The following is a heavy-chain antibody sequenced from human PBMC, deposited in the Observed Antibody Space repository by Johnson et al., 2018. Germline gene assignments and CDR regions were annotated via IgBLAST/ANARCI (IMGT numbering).Heavy chain of an antibody. Sequence: QPVESGGGLVQPGGSLRLSCAASGFTFSTYAMHWVRQAPGKGLASVSTISRNGDSTYYANAVKGRFTISRDNSKNTLYLQMASLRAEDMAVYYCARDTSGYSYEYIQYWGQGTLVTVSS. V-gene: IGHV3-64*01. J-gene: IGHJ1*01. CDR3: ARDTSGYSYEYIQY. CDR1: GFTFSTYA. D-gene: IGHD3-22*01. CDR2: ISRNGDST.